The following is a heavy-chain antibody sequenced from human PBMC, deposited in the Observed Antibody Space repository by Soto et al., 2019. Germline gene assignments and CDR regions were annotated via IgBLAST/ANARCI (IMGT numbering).Heavy chain of an antibody. D-gene: IGHD3-10*01. J-gene: IGHJ6*02. Sequence: SETLSLTCAVYGGSFSGYYWSWIRQPPGKGLEWIGEINHSGSTNYNPSLKSRVTISVDTSKNQFSLKLSSVTAADTAVYYCARAPMVRGVNSYYYYGMDVWGQGTTVTVSS. CDR2: INHSGST. V-gene: IGHV4-34*01. CDR1: GGSFSGYY. CDR3: ARAPMVRGVNSYYYYGMDV.